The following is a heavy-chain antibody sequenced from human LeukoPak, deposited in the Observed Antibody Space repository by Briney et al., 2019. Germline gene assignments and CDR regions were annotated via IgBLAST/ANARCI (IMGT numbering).Heavy chain of an antibody. V-gene: IGHV4-59*08. D-gene: IGHD3-10*01. CDR3: ASSNPYYYGSGSYYNVGAFDI. Sequence: WETLSLTCTVSGCSISSYYWSWIRQPPGKGLEWIGYIYYNGSTNYNPSLKSRVTISVNTSKNQSSLKLSDVTAADTAVYYCASSNPYYYGSGSYYNVGAFDIWGQGTMVTVSS. J-gene: IGHJ3*02. CDR2: IYYNGST. CDR1: GCSISSYY.